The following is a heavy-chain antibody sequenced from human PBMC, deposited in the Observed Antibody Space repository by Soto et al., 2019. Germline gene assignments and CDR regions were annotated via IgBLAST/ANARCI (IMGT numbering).Heavy chain of an antibody. J-gene: IGHJ4*02. CDR1: GFTFSSYS. CDR3: ARGLGGGRSYFDY. V-gene: IGHV3-21*01. CDR2: ISSSSSYI. D-gene: IGHD3-10*01. Sequence: EVQLVESGGGLVKPGGSLRLSCAASGFTFSSYSMNWVRQAPGKGLEWVSSISSSSSYIYYAESVKGRFTISRDNAKNSLYLQMNSLRAEDTAVYYCARGLGGGRSYFDYWGQGTLVTVSS.